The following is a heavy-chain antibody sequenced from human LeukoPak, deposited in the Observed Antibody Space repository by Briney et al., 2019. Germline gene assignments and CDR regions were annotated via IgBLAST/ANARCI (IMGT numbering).Heavy chain of an antibody. CDR1: GFTFSSYE. J-gene: IGHJ4*02. V-gene: IGHV3-48*03. CDR3: ARGGLDTYYDYVWGSYRYDY. D-gene: IGHD3-16*02. CDR2: ISSSGSTI. Sequence: PGGSLRLSCAASGFTFSSYEMNWVRQAPGKGLEWVSYISSSGSTIYYAESVKGRFTISRDNAKNSLYLQMNSLKAEDTAVYYCARGGLDTYYDYVWGSYRYDYWGQGTRVTVSS.